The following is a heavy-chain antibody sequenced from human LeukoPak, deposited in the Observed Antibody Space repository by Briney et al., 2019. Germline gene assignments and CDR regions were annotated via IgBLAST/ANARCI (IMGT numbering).Heavy chain of an antibody. D-gene: IGHD3-10*01. CDR2: ISGSGGST. V-gene: IGHV3-23*01. J-gene: IGHJ4*02. CDR1: GFTFSSYA. CDR3: AKDNNYYGSGSSSFDY. Sequence: GGSLRLSCAASGFTFSSYAMSWVRQAPGKGLEWVSAISGSGGSTYYADSVKGRFTISRDNSKNTLYLQMNSLRAEDTAVYYCAKDNNYYGSGSSSFDYWGQETLVTVSS.